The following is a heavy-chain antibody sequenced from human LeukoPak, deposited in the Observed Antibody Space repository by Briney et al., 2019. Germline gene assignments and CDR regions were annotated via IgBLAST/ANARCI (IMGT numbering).Heavy chain of an antibody. CDR1: GFIFSSYW. CDR2: INSDGSST. V-gene: IGHV3-74*01. D-gene: IGHD2-2*01. J-gene: IGHJ4*02. CDR3: ARRVVVPAAPYYFDY. Sequence: GGSLRLSCAASGFIFSSYWMHWVRQAPGKGPVWVSRINSDGSSTSYADSAKGRFTISRDNAKNTLYLQMNSLRAEDTAVYYCARRVVVPAAPYYFDYWGQGTLITVSS.